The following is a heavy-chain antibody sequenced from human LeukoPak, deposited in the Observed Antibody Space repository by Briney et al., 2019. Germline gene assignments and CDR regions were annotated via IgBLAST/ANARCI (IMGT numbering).Heavy chain of an antibody. CDR2: IYYSGST. V-gene: IGHV4-61*01. J-gene: IGHJ4*02. D-gene: IGHD3-10*01. CDR3: ARDRVGEQLSY. Sequence: SETLSLTCTVSGGSVSSGSYYWSWIRQPPGKGLEWIGYIYYSGSTNYNPSLKSRVTISVDTSKNQFSLKLSSVTAADTAVYYCARDRVGEQLSYWGQGTLVTVSS. CDR1: GGSVSSGSYY.